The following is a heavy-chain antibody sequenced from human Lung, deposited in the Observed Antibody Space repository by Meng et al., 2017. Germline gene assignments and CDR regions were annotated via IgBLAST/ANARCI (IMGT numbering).Heavy chain of an antibody. J-gene: IGHJ4*02. CDR1: DYTFTGYG. CDR2: LGAHDGDR. V-gene: IGHV1-18*04. D-gene: IGHD3-10*01. CDR3: ARGTPGRSYSDF. Sequence: QVHPVQPGAEVKKPGAPVKASCKSSDYTFTGYGVSWVRQAPGQGLEWMAWLGAHDGDRSHAPRFQGRVTVTADRLTATSFMELRNLRYDDTAVYYCARGTPGRSYSDFWGQGTLVTVSS.